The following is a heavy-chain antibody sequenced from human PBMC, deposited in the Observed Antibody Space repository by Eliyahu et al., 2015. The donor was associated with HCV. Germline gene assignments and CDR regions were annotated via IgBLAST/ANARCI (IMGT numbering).Heavy chain of an antibody. CDR2: VNXEGSSI. V-gene: IGHV3-74*03. CDR3: ARDLQLYGPGSHDDGSFYDGVSDF. J-gene: IGHJ4*02. D-gene: IGHD3-10*01. Sequence: EVQLVESGGDLVQPGGVPETLLXNLWIHFRNLLVALGPPAPGKTLEWVARVNXEGSSITYGDSVKGRFTISRDNAKSTLYLQMNSLRVEDTAVYYCARDLQLYGPGSHDDGSFYDGVSDFWGQGTLVIVSS. CDR1: IHFRNLL.